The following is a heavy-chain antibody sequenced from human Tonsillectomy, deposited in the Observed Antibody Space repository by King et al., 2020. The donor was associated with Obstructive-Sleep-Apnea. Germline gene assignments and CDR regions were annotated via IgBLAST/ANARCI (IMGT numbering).Heavy chain of an antibody. Sequence: QLVQSGAEVKKPGASVKVSCKASGYTFTGYYMHWVRQAPGQGLEWMGWINPNSGGKNYAQKFQGWVTMTRDTSISTAYMALRRLSCDDTAVYYCARSSGSSRPSARYYGMDVWGQGTTVTVSS. V-gene: IGHV1-2*04. CDR1: GYTFTGYY. CDR2: INPNSGGK. J-gene: IGHJ6*02. CDR3: ARSSGSSRPSARYYGMDV. D-gene: IGHD3-10*01.